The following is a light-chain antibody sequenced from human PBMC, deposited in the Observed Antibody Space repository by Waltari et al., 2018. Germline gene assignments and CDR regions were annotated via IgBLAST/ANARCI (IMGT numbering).Light chain of an antibody. V-gene: IGLV2-14*03. CDR2: DVS. Sequence: QSALTQPASVSVSPGQSITISCTGTSRDVGNYNYVSWYQQHPGRAPKLMISDVSGRPSGVSNRFSGSKSGNTASLTISGLQAEDEGDYYCCSYTNVGSWVFGGGTKVTVL. CDR1: SRDVGNYNY. CDR3: CSYTNVGSWV. J-gene: IGLJ3*02.